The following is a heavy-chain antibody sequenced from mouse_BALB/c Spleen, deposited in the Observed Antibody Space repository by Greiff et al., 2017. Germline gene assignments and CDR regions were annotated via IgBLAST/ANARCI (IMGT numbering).Heavy chain of an antibody. CDR2: ISYDGSN. D-gene: IGHD3-1*01. Sequence: EVKLQESGPGLVKPSQSLSLTCSVTDYSITSGYYWYWIRQFPGNKLEWMGYISYDGSNNYNPSLKNRISITRDTSKNQFFLKLNSVTTEDTATYYCAREARATNAMDYWGQGTSVTVSS. CDR3: AREARATNAMDY. CDR1: DYSITSGYY. V-gene: IGHV3-6*02. J-gene: IGHJ4*01.